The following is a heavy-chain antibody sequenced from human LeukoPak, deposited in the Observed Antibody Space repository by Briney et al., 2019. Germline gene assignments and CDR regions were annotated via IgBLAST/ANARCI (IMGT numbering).Heavy chain of an antibody. CDR3: ARNWFDT. CDR1: GFTVSSDY. Sequence: GRSLRLSCAASGFTVSSDYMSWVRQAPGKGLEWVSVIYSGGSTYYADSVKGRFTISRDKSKNTVYLQMNSLRFEDTAMYYCARNWFDTWGQGTLVTVSS. J-gene: IGHJ5*02. CDR2: IYSGGST. V-gene: IGHV3-53*05.